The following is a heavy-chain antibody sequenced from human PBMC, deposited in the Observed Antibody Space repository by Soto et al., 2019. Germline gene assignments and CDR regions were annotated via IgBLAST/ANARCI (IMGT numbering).Heavy chain of an antibody. CDR1: GLTFSSYW. Sequence: GGSLRLSCAASGLTFSSYWMHWVRQAPGKGLVWVSRINSDGSSTSYADSVKGRFTISRDNAKNTLYLQMNSLRAEDTAVYYWARVSLAAAGSFDYWGQGTLVTVSS. CDR3: ARVSLAAAGSFDY. V-gene: IGHV3-74*01. CDR2: INSDGSST. D-gene: IGHD6-13*01. J-gene: IGHJ4*02.